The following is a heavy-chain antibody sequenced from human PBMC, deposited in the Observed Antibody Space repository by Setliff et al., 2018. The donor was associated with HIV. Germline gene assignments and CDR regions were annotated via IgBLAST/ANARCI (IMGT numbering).Heavy chain of an antibody. D-gene: IGHD1-26*01. CDR2: IYYSGTT. V-gene: IGHV4-59*08. J-gene: IGHJ6*03. CDR3: ARGIGPLPNWENFYYSMDV. Sequence: TSETLSLTCTVSGGSISSYYWSWIRQPPGKGLEWIGYIYYSGTTNYNPSLKSRVTISVDTSKNQISLKLNSVTAADTAVYYCARGIGPLPNWENFYYSMDVWGKGTTVTVSS. CDR1: GGSISSYY.